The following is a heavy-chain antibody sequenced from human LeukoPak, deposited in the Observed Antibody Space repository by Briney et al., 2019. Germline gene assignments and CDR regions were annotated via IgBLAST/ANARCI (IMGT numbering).Heavy chain of an antibody. CDR1: GGSISSYY. D-gene: IGHD1-26*01. CDR2: IYYSGST. CDR3: ARGMVGATSWFDP. Sequence: PSETLSLTCTVFGGSISSYYWSWIRQPPGKGLEWIGYIYYSGSTKYNPSLNSRVTISVDTSKNQFSLRLTSVTAADTAVYYCARGMVGATSWFDPWGQGTLVTVSS. V-gene: IGHV4-59*01. J-gene: IGHJ5*02.